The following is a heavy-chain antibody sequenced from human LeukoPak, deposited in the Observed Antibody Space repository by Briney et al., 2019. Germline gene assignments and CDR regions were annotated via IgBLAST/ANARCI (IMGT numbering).Heavy chain of an antibody. CDR3: AVDGGYNRFDP. D-gene: IGHD3-16*01. Sequence: GGSLRLSCAASGFTFSSYWMSWVRQAPGKGLEWVANMNEDGSVKNYVVSVKGRFTISRDNAKSSLYLQMNSQRAEDTAVYYCAVDGGYNRFDPWGQGTLVTVPS. J-gene: IGHJ5*02. CDR2: MNEDGSVK. V-gene: IGHV3-7*04. CDR1: GFTFSSYW.